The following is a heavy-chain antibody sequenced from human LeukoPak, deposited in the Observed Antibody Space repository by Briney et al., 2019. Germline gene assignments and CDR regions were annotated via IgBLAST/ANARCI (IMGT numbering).Heavy chain of an antibody. CDR1: GYTFSSYA. CDR2: IIPIFGTA. Sequence: SVKVSCKASGYTFSSYAISWVRQAPGQGLEWMGGIIPIFGTANYAQKFQGRVTITADESTSTAYMELSSLRSEDTAVYYCARAVAAYYYYYYMDVWGKGTTVTISS. CDR3: ARAVAAYYYYYYMDV. J-gene: IGHJ6*03. V-gene: IGHV1-69*13. D-gene: IGHD6-19*01.